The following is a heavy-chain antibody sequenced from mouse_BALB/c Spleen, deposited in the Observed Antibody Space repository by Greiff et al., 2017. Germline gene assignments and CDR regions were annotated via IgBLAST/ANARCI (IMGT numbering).Heavy chain of an antibody. V-gene: IGHV2-2*02. CDR2: IWSGGST. J-gene: IGHJ4*01. D-gene: IGHD2-14*01. Sequence: QVQLQQSGPGLVQPSQSLSITCTVSGFSLTSYGVHWVHQSPGKGLEWLGVIWSGGSTDYNAAFISRLSISKDNSKSQVFFKMNSLQANDTAIYYCARKDYRYDGGYAMDYWGQGTSVTVSS. CDR3: ARKDYRYDGGYAMDY. CDR1: GFSLTSYG.